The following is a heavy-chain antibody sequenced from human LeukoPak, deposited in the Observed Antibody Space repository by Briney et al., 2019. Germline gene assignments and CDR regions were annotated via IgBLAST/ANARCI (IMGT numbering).Heavy chain of an antibody. J-gene: IGHJ4*01. CDR2: ISWNSGSI. CDR3: AFKSTNFAY. Sequence: GGSLRLSCAASGFTFDDYAMHWVRQAPGKGLEWVSGISWNSGSIGYADSVKGRFTISRDNAKNSLYLQMNSLRAEDTALYYCAFKSTNFAYGAKEP. CDR1: GFTFDDYA. D-gene: IGHD2/OR15-2a*01. V-gene: IGHV3-9*01.